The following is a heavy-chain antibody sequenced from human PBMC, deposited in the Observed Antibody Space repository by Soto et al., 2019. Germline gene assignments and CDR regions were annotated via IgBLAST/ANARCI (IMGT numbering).Heavy chain of an antibody. CDR3: ARGKEPHYYDSSGYSKRRLNWFDP. CDR1: GGSISSSSYY. J-gene: IGHJ5*02. Sequence: QLQLQESGPGLVKPSETLSLTCTVSGGSISSSSYYWGWIRQPPGKGLEWIGSIYYSGSTYYNPSLKSRVTISVDTSKNQFSLKLSSVTAADTAVYYCARGKEPHYYDSSGYSKRRLNWFDPWGQGTLVTVSS. D-gene: IGHD3-22*01. CDR2: IYYSGST. V-gene: IGHV4-39*01.